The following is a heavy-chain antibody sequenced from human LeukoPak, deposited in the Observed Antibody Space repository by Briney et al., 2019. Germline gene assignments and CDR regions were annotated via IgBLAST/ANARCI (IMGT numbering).Heavy chain of an antibody. CDR1: GFTFSSYA. CDR2: ISGSGGST. D-gene: IGHD2-21*02. CDR3: AKDLTSSHSY. Sequence: GGSLRLSCAASGFTFSSYAMSSVRQPPGKGLEWVSAISGSGGSTYYADSVKGRFTISRDNPKNPLYLQMNSLRAEDTGVYYCAKDLTSSHSYWGRGTLVTVSS. V-gene: IGHV3-23*01. J-gene: IGHJ4*02.